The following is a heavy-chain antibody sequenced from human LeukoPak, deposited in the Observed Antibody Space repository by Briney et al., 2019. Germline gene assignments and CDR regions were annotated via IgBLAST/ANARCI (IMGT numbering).Heavy chain of an antibody. V-gene: IGHV1-8*03. CDR3: ARGRRYYYGSGSYYWFDP. CDR1: GYTFTSYD. Sequence: ASVKVSCKASGYTFTSYDINWVRQAPGQGLEWMGWMNPNSGNTGYAQKFQGRVTITRNTSISTAYMELSSLRSEDTAVYYCARGRRYYYGSGSYYWFDPWGQGTLVTVSS. CDR2: MNPNSGNT. J-gene: IGHJ5*02. D-gene: IGHD3-10*01.